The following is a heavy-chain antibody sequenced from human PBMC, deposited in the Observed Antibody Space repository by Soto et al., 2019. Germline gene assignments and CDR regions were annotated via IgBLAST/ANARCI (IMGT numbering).Heavy chain of an antibody. J-gene: IGHJ6*01. CDR3: VREGGTYYDILTCYYPYYYYYGMDV. CDR2: ISSSSSTI. CDR1: GFTFSSYS. D-gene: IGHD3-9*01. Sequence: GGYLRLSCAASGFTFSSYSTNWVRQAPGKGLEWVSYISSSSSTIYYADSVKGRFTISRDNAKNSLYLQMNSLRDEDTAVYYCVREGGTYYDILTCYYPYYYYYGMDVWGQGPTVTGSS. V-gene: IGHV3-48*02.